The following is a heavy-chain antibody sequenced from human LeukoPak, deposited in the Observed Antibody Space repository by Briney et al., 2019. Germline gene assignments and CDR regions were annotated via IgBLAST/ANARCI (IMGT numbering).Heavy chain of an antibody. D-gene: IGHD2-15*01. CDR2: IKSKTDGGTT. J-gene: IGHJ4*02. CDR1: GLTFTYAW. Sequence: GGSLRLSCAASGLTFTYAWMSWVRQALGRGLEWVGRIKSKTDGGTTEYAAPVKGRFSISRDDSENTVYLQMNSLKTEDTAVYFCTTAGGGLRASDWGQGTLVTVSS. V-gene: IGHV3-15*01. CDR3: TTAGGGLRASD.